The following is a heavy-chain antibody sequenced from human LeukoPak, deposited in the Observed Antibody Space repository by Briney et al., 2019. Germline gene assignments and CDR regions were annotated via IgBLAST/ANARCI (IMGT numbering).Heavy chain of an antibody. D-gene: IGHD2-2*01. CDR1: GGTFSSYA. Sequence: ASVKVSCKASGGTFSSYAISWVRQAPGQGLEWMGWISAYNGNTDYAQKLQGRVTMTTDTSTSTAYLELGSLRSDDTAAYYCARASRGYCSSNSCAGDYWGQGTLVTVSS. CDR2: ISAYNGNT. V-gene: IGHV1-18*01. J-gene: IGHJ4*02. CDR3: ARASRGYCSSNSCAGDY.